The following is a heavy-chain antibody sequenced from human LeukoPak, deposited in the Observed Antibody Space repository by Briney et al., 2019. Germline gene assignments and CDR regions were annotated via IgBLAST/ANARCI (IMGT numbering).Heavy chain of an antibody. CDR1: GGSFSDYY. D-gene: IGHD6-19*01. CDR3: AGGIAVAGIDY. V-gene: IGHV4-59*08. Sequence: SETLSLTCAVYGGSFSDYYWSWIRQPPGKGLEWIGYIYYSGSTNYNPSLKSRVTISVDTSKNQFSLKLSSVTAADTAVYYCAGGIAVAGIDYWGQGTLVTVSS. CDR2: IYYSGST. J-gene: IGHJ4*02.